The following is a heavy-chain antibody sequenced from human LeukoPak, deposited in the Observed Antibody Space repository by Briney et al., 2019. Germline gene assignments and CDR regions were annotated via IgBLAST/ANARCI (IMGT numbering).Heavy chain of an antibody. Sequence: SETLSPTCAVYGGSFSGYYWSWIRQPPGKGLEWIGEINHSGGTNYNPSLKSRVTISVDTSKNQFSLKLSSVTAADTAVYYCARAERFGELFPFDYWGQGTLVTVSS. D-gene: IGHD3-10*01. V-gene: IGHV4-34*01. CDR3: ARAERFGELFPFDY. CDR1: GGSFSGYY. CDR2: INHSGGT. J-gene: IGHJ4*02.